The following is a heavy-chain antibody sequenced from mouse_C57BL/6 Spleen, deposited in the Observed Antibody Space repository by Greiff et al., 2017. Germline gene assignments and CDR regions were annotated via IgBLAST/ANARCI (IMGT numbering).Heavy chain of an antibody. CDR1: GFTFSSYA. J-gene: IGHJ4*01. Sequence: EVKLMESGGGLVKPGGSLKLSCAASGFTFSSYAMSWVRQTPEKRLEWVATISDGGSYTYYPDNVKGRFPISRYNAKNNLYLQMSHLKSKDTDLYDCASYNNQCSMDYWGQGTSVTVSS. V-gene: IGHV5-4*03. D-gene: IGHD1-3*01. CDR2: ISDGGSYT. CDR3: ASYNNQCSMDY.